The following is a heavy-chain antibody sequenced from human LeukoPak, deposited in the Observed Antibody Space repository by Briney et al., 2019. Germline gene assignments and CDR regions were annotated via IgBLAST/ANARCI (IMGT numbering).Heavy chain of an antibody. CDR2: IYSGGST. CDR3: ARAVEEDSSGLFDP. D-gene: IGHD6-25*01. J-gene: IGHJ5*02. Sequence: GGSLRLSCAASGFTVSSNYMSWVRQAPGKGLEWVSVIYSGGSTYYADSVKGRFTISRDNSKNTLYLQMNSLRAEDTAVYYCARAVEEDSSGLFDPWGQGTLVTVSS. CDR1: GFTVSSNY. V-gene: IGHV3-53*01.